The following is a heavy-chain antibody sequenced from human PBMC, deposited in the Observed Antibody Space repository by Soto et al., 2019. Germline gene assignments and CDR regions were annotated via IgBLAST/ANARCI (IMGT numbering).Heavy chain of an antibody. CDR3: ARSHFWSSSYSYAH. CDR2: IYYSGRT. J-gene: IGHJ4*02. CDR1: GGSISSGGYY. Sequence: QVQLQESGPGLVKPSQTLSLTCTVSGGSISSGGYYWSWIRQHPGKGLEWIGYIYYSGRTYYNPSLKSRVTISVDTSKNQFSLKLSSVTAADTAVYYCARSHFWSSSYSYAHWGQGTLVTVSS. V-gene: IGHV4-31*03. D-gene: IGHD5-18*01.